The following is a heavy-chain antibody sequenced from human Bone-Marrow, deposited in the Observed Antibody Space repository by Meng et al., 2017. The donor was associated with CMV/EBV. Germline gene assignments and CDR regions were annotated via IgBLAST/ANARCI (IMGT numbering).Heavy chain of an antibody. V-gene: IGHV1-2*02. D-gene: IGHD3-22*01. CDR1: GYTFGDYF. J-gene: IGHJ5*02. CDR2: INPRSCDT. Sequence: ASVKVSCKPFGYTFGDYFMHWVRQAPGQGLEWMGWINPRSCDTNYAQKFQGRVTMTRDTAISATYMELRRLRSDDTAVYYCARCNYYYDSSGPFGPWGQGTLVTVSS. CDR3: ARCNYYYDSSGPFGP.